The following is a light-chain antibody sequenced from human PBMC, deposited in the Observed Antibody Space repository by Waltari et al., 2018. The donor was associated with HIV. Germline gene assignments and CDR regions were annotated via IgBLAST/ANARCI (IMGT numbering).Light chain of an antibody. Sequence: YELTQPPSMSVSPGKTAKITCSGDVLAKQYAYWYQQKPGQAPVLVMSKDTERPSEIPERFSGSSSGTTVTLTISGVQAEDEADYHCQSSDDSRPWIFGGGTKMTVL. CDR1: VLAKQY. CDR2: KDT. V-gene: IGLV3-25*03. J-gene: IGLJ2*01. CDR3: QSSDDSRPWI.